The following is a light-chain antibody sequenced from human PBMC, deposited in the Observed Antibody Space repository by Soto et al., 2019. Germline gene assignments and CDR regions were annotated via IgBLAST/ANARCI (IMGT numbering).Light chain of an antibody. CDR1: QSVSSN. CDR2: CAS. Sequence: EIVMTQSPATLSVSPGERATLSCRASQSVSSNFAWYQQKPGQAPRHLIYCASTRATGVPARFSGSGSGTAFTLTISSLLSEDVAVYYCQQYYNWPPLTFGQGTRLDIK. CDR3: QQYYNWPPLT. V-gene: IGKV3-15*01. J-gene: IGKJ5*01.